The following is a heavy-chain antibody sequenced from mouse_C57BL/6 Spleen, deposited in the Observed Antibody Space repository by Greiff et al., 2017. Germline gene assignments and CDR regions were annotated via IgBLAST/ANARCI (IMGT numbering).Heavy chain of an antibody. V-gene: IGHV1-72*01. CDR3: ARYGYDSDYFDY. CDR1: GYTFTSYW. Sequence: QVQLKQPGAELVKPGASVKLSCKASGYTFTSYWMHWVKQRPGRGLEWIGRIDPNSGGTKYNEKFKSKATLTVDKPSSTAYMQLSSLTSEDSAVSYCARYGYDSDYFDYWGQGTTLTVSS. J-gene: IGHJ2*01. D-gene: IGHD2-2*01. CDR2: IDPNSGGT.